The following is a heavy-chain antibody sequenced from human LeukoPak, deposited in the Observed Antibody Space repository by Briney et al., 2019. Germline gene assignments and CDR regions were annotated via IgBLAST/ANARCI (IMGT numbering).Heavy chain of an antibody. CDR3: ARVYSYDILTGYGGYYGMDV. CDR2: ISAYNGNT. CDR1: GYTFTSYG. D-gene: IGHD3-9*01. J-gene: IGHJ6*02. V-gene: IGHV1-18*01. Sequence: ASVKVSCKASGYTFTSYGISWLRQAPGQGLEWMGWISAYNGNTNYAQKLQGRVTMTTDTSTSTAYMELRSLRSDDTAVYYCARVYSYDILTGYGGYYGMDVWGQGTTVTVSS.